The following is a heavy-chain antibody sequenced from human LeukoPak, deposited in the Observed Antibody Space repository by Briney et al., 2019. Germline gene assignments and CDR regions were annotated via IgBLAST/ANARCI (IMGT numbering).Heavy chain of an antibody. CDR3: AREDPGIAAAGFDY. J-gene: IGHJ4*02. D-gene: IGHD6-13*01. V-gene: IGHV3-21*01. Sequence: PGGSLRLSCAASGFSFSSYNMNWVRQAPGKGLEWVSSISSSSSYIYYADSVKGRFTISRDNAKNSLYLQMNSLRAEDTAVYYCAREDPGIAAAGFDYWGQGTLVTVSS. CDR2: ISSSSSYI. CDR1: GFSFSSYN.